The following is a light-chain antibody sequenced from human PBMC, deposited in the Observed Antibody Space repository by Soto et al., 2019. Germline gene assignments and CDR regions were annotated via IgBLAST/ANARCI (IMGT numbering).Light chain of an antibody. V-gene: IGLV4-60*03. CDR1: SGHSSYI. CDR3: ETWDSNTLVV. J-gene: IGLJ2*01. CDR2: LEGSGSY. Sequence: QSVLTQSSSASASLGSSVKLNCTLSSGHSSYIIAWHQQQPGKAPRYLMKLEGSGSYNKGSGVPDRFSGSSSGADRYLTISNLQSEDEADYYCETWDSNTLVVFGGGTKLTVL.